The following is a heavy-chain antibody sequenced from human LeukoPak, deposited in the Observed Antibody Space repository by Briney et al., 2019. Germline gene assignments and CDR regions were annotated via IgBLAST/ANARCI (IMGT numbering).Heavy chain of an antibody. CDR1: GGSISSHY. V-gene: IGHV4-59*11. D-gene: IGHD4-23*01. CDR2: VYYTGST. Sequence: SETLSLTCTVSGGSISSHYWSWIRQPPGKGLEWIGYVYYTGSTDYNPSLKSRVTISVDTSKNQFSLKLSSVTAADTAVYYCARAHDYGGNSPFEGFDYWGQGTLVTVSS. J-gene: IGHJ4*02. CDR3: ARAHDYGGNSPFEGFDY.